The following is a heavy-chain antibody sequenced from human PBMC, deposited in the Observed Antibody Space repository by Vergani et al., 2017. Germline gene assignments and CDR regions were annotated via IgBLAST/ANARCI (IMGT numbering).Heavy chain of an antibody. CDR3: ARAGYSYGYHYYYYMDV. V-gene: IGHV1-69*01. CDR1: GGTFSSYA. J-gene: IGHJ6*03. CDR2: IIPIFGTA. D-gene: IGHD5-18*01. Sequence: QVQLVQSGAEVKKPGSSVKVSCKASGGTFSSYAISWVRQAPGHGLEWMGGIIPIFGTANYAQKFQGRVTITADESTSTAYMELSSLRSEDTAVYYCARAGYSYGYHYYYYMDVWGKGTTVTVSS.